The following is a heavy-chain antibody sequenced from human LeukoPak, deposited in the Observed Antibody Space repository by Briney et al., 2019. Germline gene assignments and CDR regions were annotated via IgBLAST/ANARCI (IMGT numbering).Heavy chain of an antibody. CDR3: ARDGLIQLWSSGMDV. Sequence: EASVTVSCKASGYTFTSYGISWVRQAPGQGLEWMGWISAYNGNTNYAQKLQGRVTMTTDTSTSTAYMELRSLRSDDTAVYYCARDGLIQLWSSGMDVWGQGTTVTVSS. V-gene: IGHV1-18*01. CDR2: ISAYNGNT. CDR1: GYTFTSYG. J-gene: IGHJ6*02. D-gene: IGHD5-18*01.